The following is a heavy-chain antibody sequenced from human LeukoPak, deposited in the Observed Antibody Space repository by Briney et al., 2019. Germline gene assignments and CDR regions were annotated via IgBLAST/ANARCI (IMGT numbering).Heavy chain of an antibody. J-gene: IGHJ4*02. D-gene: IGHD6-13*01. V-gene: IGHV1-18*01. CDR2: ISAYNGNT. CDR3: ASSETYSSSWYGLDY. Sequence: ASEKVSCKASGYTFTSYGISWVRQAPGQGLEWMGWISAYNGNTNYAQKLQGRVTMTTDTSTSTAYMELRSLRSDDTAVYYCASSETYSSSWYGLDYWGQGTLVTVSS. CDR1: GYTFTSYG.